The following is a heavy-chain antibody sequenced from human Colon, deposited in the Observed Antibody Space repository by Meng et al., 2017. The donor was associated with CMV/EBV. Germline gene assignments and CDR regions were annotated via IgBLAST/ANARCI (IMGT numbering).Heavy chain of an antibody. CDR1: GFTLSSYG. D-gene: IGHD1-26*01. J-gene: IGHJ4*02. V-gene: IGHV3-15*01. Sequence: GESLKISCTASGFTLSSYGMHWVRQAPGKGLEWVGRVKSKTDGGTTDYAAPVKGRFTISRDDSKNTLYLQMNSLKTEDTAVYYCTTFRGVSWDDYWGQGTLVTVSS. CDR2: VKSKTDGGTT. CDR3: TTFRGVSWDDY.